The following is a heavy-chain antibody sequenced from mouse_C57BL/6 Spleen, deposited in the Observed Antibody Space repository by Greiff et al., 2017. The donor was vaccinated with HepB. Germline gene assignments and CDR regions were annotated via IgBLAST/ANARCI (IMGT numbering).Heavy chain of an antibody. J-gene: IGHJ3*01. CDR2: IRNKAIGVTT. CDR1: GFTFTDYY. CDR3: ARSHYGNSPWFAY. D-gene: IGHD1-1*01. V-gene: IGHV7-3*01. Sequence: EVQLVESGGGLVQPGGSLSLSCAASGFTFTDYYMSWVRQPPGKELEWVGFIRNKAIGVTTEYSSSVKGPFTISRDNTQSILYLQMNALKAEDSATYYCARSHYGNSPWFAYWGQGTLVTVSA.